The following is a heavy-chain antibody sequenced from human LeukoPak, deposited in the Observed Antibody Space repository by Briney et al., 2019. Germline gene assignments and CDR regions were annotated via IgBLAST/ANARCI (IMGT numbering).Heavy chain of an antibody. Sequence: GGSLRLSCTASGFTFGDYAMSWVRQAPGKGLEWVGFIRSKAYGGTTEYAASVKGRFTISRDDSKSIAYLQMNSLKTEDTAVYYCTRSPGSGSYYNYFDYWGQGTLVTVSS. CDR3: TRSPGSGSYYNYFDY. J-gene: IGHJ4*02. CDR2: IRSKAYGGTT. D-gene: IGHD3-10*01. CDR1: GFTFGDYA. V-gene: IGHV3-49*04.